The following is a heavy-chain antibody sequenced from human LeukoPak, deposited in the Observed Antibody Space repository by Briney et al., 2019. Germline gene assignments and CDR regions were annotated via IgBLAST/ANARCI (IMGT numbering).Heavy chain of an antibody. D-gene: IGHD3-10*01. CDR1: AFTFSSYA. J-gene: IGHJ4*02. Sequence: RGSLTLSCPASAFTFSSYAMSWVRHAPGTGLEWVSALSGSGGSTYYADSEKGRFTISRDNSKNTMYLQMNSLRAEDTAVYYCAKEYDSGGYGANFDYWGQGTLVTVSS. V-gene: IGHV3-23*01. CDR3: AKEYDSGGYGANFDY. CDR2: LSGSGGST.